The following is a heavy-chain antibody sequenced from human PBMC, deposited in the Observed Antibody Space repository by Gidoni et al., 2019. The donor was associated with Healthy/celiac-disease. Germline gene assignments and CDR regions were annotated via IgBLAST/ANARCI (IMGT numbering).Heavy chain of an antibody. D-gene: IGHD1-26*01. CDR3: AKVKWELLKMGAFDI. CDR2: SSGSGGST. J-gene: IGHJ3*02. Sequence: EVQLLESGGGLVLPGWSLRLSCAASGFTFSSYAMSWVRQAPGKGLEWVSASSGSGGSTYYEDAGKGRFTIARDNSKNTLYLQMNSLRAEDTAVYYCAKVKWELLKMGAFDIWGQGTMVTVSS. CDR1: GFTFSSYA. V-gene: IGHV3-23*01.